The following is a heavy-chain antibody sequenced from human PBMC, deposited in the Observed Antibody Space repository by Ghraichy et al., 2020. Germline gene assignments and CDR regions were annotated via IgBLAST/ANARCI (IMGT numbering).Heavy chain of an antibody. D-gene: IGHD6-19*01. CDR1: GFTFDDYT. CDR3: AKERMSSGWYEVIGPAVAPLDY. CDR2: ISWDGGST. V-gene: IGHV3-43*01. Sequence: GGSLRLSCAASGFTFDDYTMHWVRQAPGKGLEWVSLISWDGGSTYYADSVKGRFTISRDNSKNSLYLQMNSLRTEDTALYYCAKERMSSGWYEVIGPAVAPLDYWGQGTLVTVSS. J-gene: IGHJ4*02.